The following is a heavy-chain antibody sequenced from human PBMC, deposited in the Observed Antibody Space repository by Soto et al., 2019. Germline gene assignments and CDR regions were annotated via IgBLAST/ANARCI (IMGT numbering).Heavy chain of an antibody. CDR3: PTDPGYSSSWYPVGGGYYYYGMDV. CDR1: GGTSSSYA. CDR2: IIPIFGTA. D-gene: IGHD6-13*01. Sequence: QVQLVQSGAEVKKPGSSVKVSCKASGGTSSSYAISWVRQAPGQGLEWMGGIIPIFGTANYAQKFQGRVTITADKSTSTAYMELSSLRAEDTAVYYCPTDPGYSSSWYPVGGGYYYYGMDVWGQGTTVTVSS. J-gene: IGHJ6*02. V-gene: IGHV1-69*06.